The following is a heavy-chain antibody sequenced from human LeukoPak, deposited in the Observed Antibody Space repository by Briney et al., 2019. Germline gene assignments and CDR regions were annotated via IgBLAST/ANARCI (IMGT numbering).Heavy chain of an antibody. D-gene: IGHD3-3*01. V-gene: IGHV3-7*05. CDR1: GFTFSNYW. Sequence: AGGSLRLSCAASGFTFSNYWMSCVRQAPGKGLEWVANIKQDGSDKYYVGSVKGRFTISRDNAKNSLYLQMNSLRAEDTAVYYCARATTLFGVDKYFHYWGQGTPVTVSS. J-gene: IGHJ4*02. CDR2: IKQDGSDK. CDR3: ARATTLFGVDKYFHY.